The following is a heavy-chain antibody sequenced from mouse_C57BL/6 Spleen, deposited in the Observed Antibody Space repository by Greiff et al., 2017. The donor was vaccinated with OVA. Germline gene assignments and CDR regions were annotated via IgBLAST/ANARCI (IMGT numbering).Heavy chain of an antibody. CDR1: GYTFTSYG. CDR3: ARRGNYSNSFDY. Sequence: QVQLQQSGAELARPGASVKLSCKASGYTFTSYGISWVKQRTGQGLEWIGEIYPRSGNTYYNEKFKGKATLTADKSSSTAYMELRSLTSEDSAVYFCARRGNYSNSFDYWGQGTTLTVSS. V-gene: IGHV1-81*01. J-gene: IGHJ2*01. CDR2: IYPRSGNT. D-gene: IGHD2-5*01.